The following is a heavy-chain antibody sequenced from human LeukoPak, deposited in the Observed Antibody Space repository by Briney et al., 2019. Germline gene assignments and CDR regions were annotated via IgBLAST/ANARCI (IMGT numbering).Heavy chain of an antibody. D-gene: IGHD6-13*01. CDR2: IYHSGST. V-gene: IGHV4-38-2*02. J-gene: IGHJ4*02. Sequence: SETLSLTCTVSGYSISSGYYWGWIRQPPGKGLEWIGSIYHSGSTYYNPSLKSRVTISVDTPKNQFSLKLSSVTAADTAVYYCARDFSSSWYYFDYWGQGTLVTVSS. CDR3: ARDFSSSWYYFDY. CDR1: GYSISSGYY.